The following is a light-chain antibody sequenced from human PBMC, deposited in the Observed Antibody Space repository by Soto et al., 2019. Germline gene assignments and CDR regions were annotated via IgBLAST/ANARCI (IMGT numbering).Light chain of an antibody. CDR3: QQYGSSPST. V-gene: IGKV3-20*01. Sequence: EIVLTQSPGTLSLSPGERATLSCRASESVSDNYLAWYQQRSGQAPRLVIYGASSRASAVPDRFSGSGSGTDFTLTISRLEPEDFAVYYCQQYGSSPSTFGQGTRLEIK. CDR1: ESVSDNY. CDR2: GAS. J-gene: IGKJ5*01.